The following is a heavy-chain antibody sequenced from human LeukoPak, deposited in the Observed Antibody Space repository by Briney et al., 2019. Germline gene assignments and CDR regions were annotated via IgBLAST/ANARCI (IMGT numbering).Heavy chain of an antibody. CDR1: GGSFSGYY. D-gene: IGHD6-19*01. Sequence: PSETLSLTCAVYGGSFSGYYWSWIRQPPGKGLEGIGEINHSGSTNYNPSLKSRVTISVDTSKNQFSLKLSSVTAADTAVYYCARGXXXGWYTGPLFDYWGQGTL. V-gene: IGHV4-34*01. CDR2: INHSGST. CDR3: ARGXXXGWYTGPLFDY. J-gene: IGHJ4*02.